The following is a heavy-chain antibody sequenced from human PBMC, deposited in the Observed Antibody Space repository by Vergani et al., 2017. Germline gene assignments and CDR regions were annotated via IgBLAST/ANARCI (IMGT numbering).Heavy chain of an antibody. D-gene: IGHD1-1*01. Sequence: QVQLVQSGAEVKKPGSSVKFSCKASGGTFSSYAISWVRQAPGQGLEWMGGIIPIFGTANYAQKFQGRVTITADESTSTAYMELSSLRSEDTAVYYCARNWNDNYYYYYXMDVWGKGPTVTVSS. CDR2: IIPIFGTA. J-gene: IGHJ6*03. CDR1: GGTFSSYA. V-gene: IGHV1-69*01. CDR3: ARNWNDNYYYYYXMDV.